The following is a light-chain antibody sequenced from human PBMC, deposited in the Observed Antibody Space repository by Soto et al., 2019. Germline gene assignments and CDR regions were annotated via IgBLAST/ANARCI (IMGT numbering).Light chain of an antibody. V-gene: IGKV2-28*01. CDR2: LGS. CDR3: MQALEIPET. CDR1: QSLLYSNGYNY. Sequence: DIVMTQSPLSLSVTPGEPASISCRSSQSLLYSNGYNYLDWYLQKPGQSPQLLIYLGSNRASGVPDRFSGSGSGTGFTLKISRVEAEDVGIYYCMQALEIPETFGQGTKVDIK. J-gene: IGKJ1*01.